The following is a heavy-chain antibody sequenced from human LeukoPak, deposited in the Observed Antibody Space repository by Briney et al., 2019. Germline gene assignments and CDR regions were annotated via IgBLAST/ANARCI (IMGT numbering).Heavy chain of an antibody. J-gene: IGHJ6*02. Sequence: GGSLRLSCAASGFTFSSYAMSWVRQAPGKGLEWVSAISGSGGSTYCADSVKGRFTISRDNSKNTLYLQMNSLRAEDTAVYYCAKALGYCSSTSCYSGYYYGMDVWGQGTTVTVSS. V-gene: IGHV3-23*01. CDR2: ISGSGGST. CDR1: GFTFSSYA. D-gene: IGHD2-2*01. CDR3: AKALGYCSSTSCYSGYYYGMDV.